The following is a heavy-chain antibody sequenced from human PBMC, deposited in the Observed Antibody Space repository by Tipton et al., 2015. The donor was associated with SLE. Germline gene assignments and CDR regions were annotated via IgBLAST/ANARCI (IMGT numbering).Heavy chain of an antibody. CDR2: LYYSGNT. D-gene: IGHD2-8*01. CDR3: ARGYCSDGVCYGFGFFDY. CDR1: GGSIRSSRHF. Sequence: TLSLTCTVSGGSIRSSRHFWGWIRQPPGKGLEWIGVLYYSGNTYYNPSLKSPVTLSIDTSKNQFSLKMRSVTAADTAVYFCARGYCSDGVCYGFGFFDYWGQGTLVTVSP. J-gene: IGHJ4*02. V-gene: IGHV4-39*07.